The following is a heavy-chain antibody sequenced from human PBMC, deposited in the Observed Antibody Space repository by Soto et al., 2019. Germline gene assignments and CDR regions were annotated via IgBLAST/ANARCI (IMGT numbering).Heavy chain of an antibody. CDR3: ARDRSVSRYFDSGGFDV. D-gene: IGHD3-9*01. CDR2: IAYDGSNK. V-gene: IGHV3-30*03. J-gene: IGHJ6*02. Sequence: QVQLVESGGGVVQPGRSLRLSCEASGFTFSTYGMHWVRQAPGKGLEWVAVIAYDGSNKYYEDSVKGRFIISRDNSKNTLYLQMNSLSAEDTAVYYCARDRSVSRYFDSGGFDVWGQGTTVTVSS. CDR1: GFTFSTYG.